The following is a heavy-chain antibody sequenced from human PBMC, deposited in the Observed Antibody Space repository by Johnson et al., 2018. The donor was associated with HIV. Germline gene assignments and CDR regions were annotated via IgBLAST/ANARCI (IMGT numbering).Heavy chain of an antibody. Sequence: EVQLMESGGGLVKPGGSLRLSCAASGFTFSNAWMSWVRQAPGKGLEWVGRIKSKTDGGTTDYAAPVKGRFTISRDDSKNTLYLQMNSLKTEDTAVYYCTTPDLWLGAFDIWGQGTMVTVSS. D-gene: IGHD6-19*01. CDR1: GFTFSNAW. V-gene: IGHV3-15*01. J-gene: IGHJ3*02. CDR2: IKSKTDGGTT. CDR3: TTPDLWLGAFDI.